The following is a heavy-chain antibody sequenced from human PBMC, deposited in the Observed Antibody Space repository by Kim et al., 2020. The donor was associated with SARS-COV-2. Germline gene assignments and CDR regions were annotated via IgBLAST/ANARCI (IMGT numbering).Heavy chain of an antibody. CDR1: GFTFSRYW. CDR3: AKEHWGPEY. D-gene: IGHD7-27*01. V-gene: IGHV3-7*01. J-gene: IGHJ4*02. CDR2: IKGDGSDK. Sequence: GGSLRLSCAASGFTFSRYWMTWVRQAPGKGLEWVANIKGDGSDKNYVDSVKGRFTISRNNAKNSVYVQMTSLRVEDTAVYYCAKEHWGPEYWGQGILVIVSS.